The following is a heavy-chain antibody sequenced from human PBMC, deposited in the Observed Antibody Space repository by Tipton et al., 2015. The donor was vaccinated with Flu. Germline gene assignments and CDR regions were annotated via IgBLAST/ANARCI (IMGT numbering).Heavy chain of an antibody. D-gene: IGHD6-19*01. CDR3: AAVAGNGNWFDP. V-gene: IGHV4-59*04. CDR2: VFYTGTT. Sequence: TLSLTCTVSNDSISTSYWSWIRQPPGKGLEWIGNVFYTGTTDYNPSLNSRVTISVDTSKNHFSLKLRSVTAADTAVYYCAAVAGNGNWFDPWGQGALVTVSS. J-gene: IGHJ5*02. CDR1: NDSISTSY.